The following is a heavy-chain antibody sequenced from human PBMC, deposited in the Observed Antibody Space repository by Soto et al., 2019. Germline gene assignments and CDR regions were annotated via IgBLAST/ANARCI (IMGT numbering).Heavy chain of an antibody. J-gene: IGHJ6*02. Sequence: ASVKVSCKASGYTFTGYYMHWVRQAPGQGLEWMGWINPNSGGTNYAQKFQGRVTMTRDTSISTAYMELSRLRSDDTAVYYCASLGYCSSTSCYKVTYYYYGMDVWGQGTKVTFSS. D-gene: IGHD2-2*02. CDR2: INPNSGGT. CDR3: ASLGYCSSTSCYKVTYYYYGMDV. CDR1: GYTFTGYY. V-gene: IGHV1-2*02.